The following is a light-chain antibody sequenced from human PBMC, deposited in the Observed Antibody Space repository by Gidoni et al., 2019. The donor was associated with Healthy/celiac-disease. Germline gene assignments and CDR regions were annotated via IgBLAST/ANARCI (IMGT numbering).Light chain of an antibody. J-gene: IGKJ4*01. Sequence: DIQMTQSPSSLSASVGDRVTITCRASQSISSYLNWYHQKPGKAPHHLIYAASSLQSGVPSRFIGSGSWTDFTLTISSLQPEDFATYYCQQRYSTPPLTFGGGTKVEIK. CDR1: QSISSY. CDR3: QQRYSTPPLT. V-gene: IGKV1-39*01. CDR2: AAS.